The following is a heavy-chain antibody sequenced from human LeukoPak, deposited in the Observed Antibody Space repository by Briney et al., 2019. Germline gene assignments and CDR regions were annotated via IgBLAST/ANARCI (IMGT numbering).Heavy chain of an antibody. D-gene: IGHD5-12*01. CDR3: AKDRAGCSGGRGFDY. J-gene: IGHJ4*02. Sequence: GGSLRLSCAASGFTFHDYAMTWVRQAPGKGLEWVSGITASGAGTYYADSVKGRFTISRDNSKNTLYLQMNSLRAEDTAVYYCAKDRAGCSGGRGFDYWGQGTLVTVSS. V-gene: IGHV3-23*01. CDR2: ITASGAGT. CDR1: GFTFHDYA.